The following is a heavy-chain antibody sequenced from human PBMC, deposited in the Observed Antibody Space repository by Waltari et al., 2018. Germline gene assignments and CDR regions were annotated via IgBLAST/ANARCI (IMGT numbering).Heavy chain of an antibody. D-gene: IGHD5-12*01. CDR3: ASTYSGYDSYDY. V-gene: IGHV4-59*01. CDR1: GGSISSYY. Sequence: QVQLQESGPGLVKPSETLSLTCTVSGGSISSYYWSWIRQPPGKGLEWIGYIYYSGSTNYNPSLKSRVTISVDTSKNQFSLKLSSVTAADTAVYYCASTYSGYDSYDYWGQGTLVTVSS. J-gene: IGHJ4*02. CDR2: IYYSGST.